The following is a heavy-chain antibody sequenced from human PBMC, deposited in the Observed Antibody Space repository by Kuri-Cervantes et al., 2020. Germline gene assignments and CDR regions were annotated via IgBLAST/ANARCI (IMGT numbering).Heavy chain of an antibody. D-gene: IGHD3-16*01. CDR3: ARRKALGGVFDN. CDR2: AFHTGST. Sequence: SETLSLTCTLSGQSISTPSYWGWIRQSPGKGLEWIGIAFHTGSTYYNPSLKSRVTISVDTTKNQFSLKLSSVTAADTAVYFCARRKALGGVFDNWGQGTLVTVSS. CDR1: GQSISTPSY. J-gene: IGHJ4*02. V-gene: IGHV4-38-2*02.